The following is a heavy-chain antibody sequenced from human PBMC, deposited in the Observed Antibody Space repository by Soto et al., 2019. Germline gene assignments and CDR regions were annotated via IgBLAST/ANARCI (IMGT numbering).Heavy chain of an antibody. J-gene: IGHJ4*02. V-gene: IGHV3-23*01. D-gene: IGHD2-2*01. Sequence: EMQLLVSGGGLVQPGGSLRLSCAASGFPFSSYAMSWVRQAPGKGLEWVSGISGSGGFTYYADSVKGRFTISRDNSKNTPYLQMNSLIADDTAVYYCAKSLSASTNYFCDYWGQGTLVSLSS. CDR3: AKSLSASTNYFCDY. CDR2: ISGSGGFT. CDR1: GFPFSSYA.